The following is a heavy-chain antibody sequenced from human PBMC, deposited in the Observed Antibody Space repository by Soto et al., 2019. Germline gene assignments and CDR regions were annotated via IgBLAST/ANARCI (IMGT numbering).Heavy chain of an antibody. D-gene: IGHD1-1*01. CDR1: GGSVSSGDW. CDR3: ARGNLGLFDP. CDR2: IYHSGSN. V-gene: IGHV4-4*02. J-gene: IGHJ5*02. Sequence: SETLSLTCAVSGGSVSSGDWWGWVRQPPGKGLEWIGEIYHSGSNNYNPSLKSRVTMSVDKSKNQFSLQLISVTAADTAVYYCARGNLGLFDPWGQGTLVTVSS.